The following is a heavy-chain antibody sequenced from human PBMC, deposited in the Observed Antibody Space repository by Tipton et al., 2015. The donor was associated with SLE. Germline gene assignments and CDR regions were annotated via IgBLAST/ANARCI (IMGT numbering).Heavy chain of an antibody. D-gene: IGHD6-19*01. Sequence: TLSLTCTVSGGSISSGSHYWSWIRQPAGKGLEWIGRIYTSGSTNYNPSLKSRVTISVDTSKNQFSWKLSSVTAADTAVYYCARDPVAGRGIDYWGQGTLVTVSS. CDR3: ARDPVAGRGIDY. V-gene: IGHV4-61*02. CDR1: GGSISSGSHY. J-gene: IGHJ4*02. CDR2: IYTSGST.